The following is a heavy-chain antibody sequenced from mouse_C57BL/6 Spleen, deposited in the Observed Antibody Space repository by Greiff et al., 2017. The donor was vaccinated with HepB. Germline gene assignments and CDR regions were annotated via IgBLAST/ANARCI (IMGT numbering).Heavy chain of an antibody. CDR1: GYTFTSYW. CDR3: ARGHYSKALYAMDY. D-gene: IGHD2-5*01. V-gene: IGHV1-59*01. Sequence: QVQLQQPGAELVRPGTSVKLSCKASGYTFTSYWMHWVKQRPGQGLEWIGVIDPSDSYTNYNQKFKGKATLTVDTSSSTAYMQLSSLTSEDSAVYYCARGHYSKALYAMDYWGQGTSVTVSS. J-gene: IGHJ4*01. CDR2: IDPSDSYT.